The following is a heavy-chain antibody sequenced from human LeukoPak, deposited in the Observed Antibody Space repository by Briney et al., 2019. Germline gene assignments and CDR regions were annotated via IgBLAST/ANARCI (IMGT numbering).Heavy chain of an antibody. J-gene: IGHJ5*02. D-gene: IGHD2-21*02. CDR2: INPSRGSA. CDR1: GYAFTGAY. V-gene: IGHV1-46*01. CDR3: ARLVAYCSGACDSDDSWFDP. Sequence: ASVTVSCKASGYAFTGAYMHWVRQAPGQGLEWMGIINPSRGSARYAQKFQGRVTMTRDMSTSTIYMELSSLRSDDTAFYYCARLVAYCSGACDSDDSWFDPWGQGTLVTVSS.